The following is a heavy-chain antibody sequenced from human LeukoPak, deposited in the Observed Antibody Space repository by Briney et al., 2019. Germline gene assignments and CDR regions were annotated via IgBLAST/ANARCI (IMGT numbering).Heavy chain of an antibody. D-gene: IGHD4/OR15-4a*01. CDR2: ISAYDGKT. J-gene: IGHJ4*02. Sequence: EASVKVSCKASGYTFNLYGFNWVRQAPGQGLEWMGWISAYDGKTFYAQRLHGRVTMTTDTSTSTAYMELRSLTSDDTAVYYCARTEARTNFIDYWGRGTLVTVSS. CDR3: ARTEARTNFIDY. CDR1: GYTFNLYG. V-gene: IGHV1-18*01.